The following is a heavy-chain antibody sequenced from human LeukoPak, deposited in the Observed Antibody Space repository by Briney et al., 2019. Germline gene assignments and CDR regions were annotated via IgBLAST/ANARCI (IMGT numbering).Heavy chain of an antibody. V-gene: IGHV3-23*01. J-gene: IGHJ6*03. Sequence: PGGSLRLSCAASGFTFSNHGMNWVRQAPGKGPEWVSGISPSGDITYYADSVKGRFTISRDNSKNTLYLQMNSLRAEDTAVYYCARSDLRLPPSPGYFYYYYMDVWGKGTTVTISS. CDR2: ISPSGDIT. D-gene: IGHD5/OR15-5a*01. CDR3: ARSDLRLPPSPGYFYYYYMDV. CDR1: GFTFSNHG.